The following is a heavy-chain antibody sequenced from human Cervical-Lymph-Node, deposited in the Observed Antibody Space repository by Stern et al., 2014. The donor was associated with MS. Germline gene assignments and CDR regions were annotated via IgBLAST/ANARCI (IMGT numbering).Heavy chain of an antibody. CDR2: IFSNDEK. CDR3: ARITGDTYGDFDY. Sequence: MQSGPVLVKPTETLTLTCTVSGFSLSNARLGVSWIRQPPGKALEWLAHIFSNDEKSYSTSLKSRLTISKDTSKTQVVLNMTNMDPVDTATYYCARITGDTYGDFDYWGQGTLVTVSS. CDR1: GFSLSNARLG. J-gene: IGHJ4*02. V-gene: IGHV2-26*01. D-gene: IGHD5-18*01.